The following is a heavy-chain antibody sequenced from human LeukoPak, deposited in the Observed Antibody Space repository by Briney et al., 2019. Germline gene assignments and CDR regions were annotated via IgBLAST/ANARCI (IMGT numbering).Heavy chain of an antibody. J-gene: IGHJ6*02. CDR3: ARGPITMVRGVSYYYGMDV. V-gene: IGHV1-69*13. CDR2: IIPIFGTA. Sequence: SVKVSCKASGGTFSSYAISWVRQAPGQGLEWMGGIIPIFGTANYAQKFQGRVTITADESTSTAYMELSSLRSEDTAVYYCARGPITMVRGVSYYYGMDVWGQGTTVTVSS. CDR1: GGTFSSYA. D-gene: IGHD3-10*01.